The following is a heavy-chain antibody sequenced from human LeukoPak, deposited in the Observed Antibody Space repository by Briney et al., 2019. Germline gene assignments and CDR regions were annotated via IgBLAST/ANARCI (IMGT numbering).Heavy chain of an antibody. CDR1: GLSISNYW. Sequence: GGSLRLSCAASGLSISNYWTSWVRQAPGRGLEWVANINYDGTDKTYVASVRGRFTISRDNAKNSLYLQMNSLRAEDAAVYYCARGRSLDVWGQGTTVTVSS. J-gene: IGHJ6*02. CDR2: INYDGTDK. V-gene: IGHV3-7*05. CDR3: ARGRSLDV. D-gene: IGHD3-10*01.